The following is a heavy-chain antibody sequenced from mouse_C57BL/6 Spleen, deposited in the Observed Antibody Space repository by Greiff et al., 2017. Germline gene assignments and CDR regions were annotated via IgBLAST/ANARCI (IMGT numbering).Heavy chain of an antibody. Sequence: EVKLVESGPGLAKPSQSLSLTCSVTGYSITSGYYWNWIRQFPGNKLEWMGYISYDGSNNYNPSLKNRISITRDTSKNQFFLKLNSVTTEDTATYYCASEGAWFAYWGQGTLVTVSA. V-gene: IGHV3-6*01. CDR3: ASEGAWFAY. J-gene: IGHJ3*01. CDR1: GYSITSGYY. CDR2: ISYDGSN.